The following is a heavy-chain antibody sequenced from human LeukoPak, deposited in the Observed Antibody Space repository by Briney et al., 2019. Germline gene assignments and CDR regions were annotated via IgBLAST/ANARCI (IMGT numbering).Heavy chain of an antibody. Sequence: ASVKVSCKASGYTFTSNYIHWVRQAPGQGLEWMGMIYPRDGSTSYAQKFQGRVTVTRDTSMSTVHMELSGLRSEDTAVYYCARDQEGFDYWGQGTLVTVSS. CDR3: ARDQEGFDY. J-gene: IGHJ4*02. V-gene: IGHV1-46*01. CDR2: IYPRDGST. CDR1: GYTFTSNY.